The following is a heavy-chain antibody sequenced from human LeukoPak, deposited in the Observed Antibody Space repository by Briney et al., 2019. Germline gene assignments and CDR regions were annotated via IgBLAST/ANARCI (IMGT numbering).Heavy chain of an antibody. CDR1: GYTFTAYY. Sequence: ASVKVSCKASGYTFTAYYMHWVRQAPGQGLEGMGWINPDRGGTTYAQKFQGRVTMTSDTSISTVYMELSRLTSDGTGVYYCARGFDYGWYACWGQGVLDAVSS. CDR3: ARGFDYGWYAC. D-gene: IGHD4-17*01. V-gene: IGHV1-2*02. J-gene: IGHJ5*01. CDR2: INPDRGGT.